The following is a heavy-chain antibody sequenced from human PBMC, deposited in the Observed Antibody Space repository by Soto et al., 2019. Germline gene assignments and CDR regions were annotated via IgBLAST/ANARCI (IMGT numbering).Heavy chain of an antibody. V-gene: IGHV1-69*13. D-gene: IGHD2-2*01. CDR3: ARDRIVPAATYYYYYGMDF. CDR1: GGTFSSYA. Sequence: SVKVSCKASGGTFSSYAISWVRQAPGQGLEWMGGIIPIFGTANYAQKFQGRVTITADESTSTAYMELSSLRSEDTAVYYCARDRIVPAATYYYYYGMDFCGQGTTVTVSS. J-gene: IGHJ6*02. CDR2: IIPIFGTA.